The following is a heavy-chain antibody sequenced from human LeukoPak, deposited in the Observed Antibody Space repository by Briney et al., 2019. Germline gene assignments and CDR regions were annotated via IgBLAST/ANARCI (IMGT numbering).Heavy chain of an antibody. CDR1: GYTFTSYY. Sequence: ASVTVSFKASGYTFTSYYMHWVRQAPGQGLEWMGIINPSGGSTSYAQKFQGRVTMTSDMSTSTVYMELSSLRSEDTAVYYCARDGDHSSSSLSWFDPWGQGTLVTVSS. CDR3: ARDGDHSSSSLSWFDP. J-gene: IGHJ5*02. D-gene: IGHD6-6*01. V-gene: IGHV1-46*01. CDR2: INPSGGST.